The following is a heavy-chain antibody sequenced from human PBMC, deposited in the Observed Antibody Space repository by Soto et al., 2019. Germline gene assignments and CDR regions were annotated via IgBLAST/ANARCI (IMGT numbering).Heavy chain of an antibody. CDR1: GFNFSSYW. Sequence: EVHLVESGGDLVQPGGSLRLSCTTAGFNFSSYWVNWVRQAPGKGVEWVSRIKSDGTTTDYADSVKGRFTISRDNGMRTVYLEMNSLRADDTAVYYCTRNAGGRFYGGFDYWGQGTLVIVSS. CDR3: TRNAGGRFYGGFDY. D-gene: IGHD1-26*01. J-gene: IGHJ4*02. V-gene: IGHV3-74*01. CDR2: IKSDGTTT.